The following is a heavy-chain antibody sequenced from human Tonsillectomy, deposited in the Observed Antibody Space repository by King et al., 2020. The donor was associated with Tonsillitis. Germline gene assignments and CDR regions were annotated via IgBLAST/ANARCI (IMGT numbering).Heavy chain of an antibody. D-gene: IGHD2-2*01. CDR2: ISAYNGNT. CDR3: ARDRHQLLDC. CDR1: GYTFPDYG. Sequence: QLVQSGPEVKKPGASVKVSCKASGYTFPDYGITWVRQAPGQGLEWMGWISAYNGNTNFAQKLQGRVTMTTDTSTSTAYMEPRSLRSDDTAVYYCARDRHQLLDCWAQGTLVTVSS. J-gene: IGHJ4*02. V-gene: IGHV1-18*01.